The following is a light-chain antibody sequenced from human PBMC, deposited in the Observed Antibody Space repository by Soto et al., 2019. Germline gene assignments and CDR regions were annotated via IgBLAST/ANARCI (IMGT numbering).Light chain of an antibody. CDR1: SSDIGGYNS. CDR3: SSYTDRKNLV. CDR2: DVT. Sequence: GQSVTTSCTGTSSDIGGYNSVSWYQQHPGKAPKVMIYDVTKRPSGVPDRFSGSKSGNTASLTVSALQAEDEADYYCSSYTDRKNLVFGTGTKV. J-gene: IGLJ1*01. V-gene: IGLV2-8*01.